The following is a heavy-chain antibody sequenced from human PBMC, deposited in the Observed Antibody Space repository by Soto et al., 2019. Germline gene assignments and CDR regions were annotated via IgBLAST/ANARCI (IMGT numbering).Heavy chain of an antibody. D-gene: IGHD1-26*01. CDR3: AKKAGRGSPLAHAFDT. V-gene: IGHV1-69*13. CDR2: IIPIFGTP. J-gene: IGHJ3*02. Sequence: GASVKVACKACGGSFSSYAISWVRQAPGQGLEWMGGIIPIFGTPNNAQKFQGRVTITADESTSTAYMELSSLRSDDTAVYYCAKKAGRGSPLAHAFDTWGQGTMVTVSS. CDR1: GGSFSSYA.